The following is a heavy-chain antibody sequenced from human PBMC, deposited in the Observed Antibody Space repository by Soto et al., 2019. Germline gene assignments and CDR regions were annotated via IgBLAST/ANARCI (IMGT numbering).Heavy chain of an antibody. V-gene: IGHV1-69*01. CDR3: ARVPVVTHYYYYGMDV. Sequence: QVQLVQSGAEVKKPGSSVKVSCKASGGTFSSYAISWVRQAPGQGLEWMGGIIPIFGTANYAQTFQGRVTITADESTSTAYMELSSLRSEDTAVYYCARVPVVTHYYYYGMDVWCRGSTVTVSS. CDR1: GGTFSSYA. D-gene: IGHD2-15*01. J-gene: IGHJ6*02. CDR2: IIPIFGTA.